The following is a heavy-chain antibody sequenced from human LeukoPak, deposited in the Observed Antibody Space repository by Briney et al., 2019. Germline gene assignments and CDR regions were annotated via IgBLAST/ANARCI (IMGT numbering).Heavy chain of an antibody. CDR2: IYSGGTT. CDR1: GFTVSNNY. D-gene: IGHD6-19*01. Sequence: PGGSLRLSCAASGFTVSNNYMSWVRQAPGKGLEWVSVIYSGGTTYYADSVRGRFTISRDNSKNTLYLQMNGLRAEDTAVYYCARGFRYSTGWKDFDYWGQATLVTVSS. V-gene: IGHV3-53*01. CDR3: ARGFRYSTGWKDFDY. J-gene: IGHJ4*02.